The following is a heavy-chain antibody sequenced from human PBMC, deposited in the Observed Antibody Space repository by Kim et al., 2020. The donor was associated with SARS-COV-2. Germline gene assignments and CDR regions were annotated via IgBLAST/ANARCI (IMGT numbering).Heavy chain of an antibody. CDR3: ASRVPWYNWNDNGYYYYGMDV. V-gene: IGHV4-4*02. CDR2: IYHSGST. D-gene: IGHD1-20*01. J-gene: IGHJ6*02. Sequence: SETLSLTCAVSGGSISSSNWWSWVRQPPGKGLEWIGEIYHSGSTNYNPSLKSRVTISVDKSKNQFSLKLSSVTAADTAVYYCASRVPWYNWNDNGYYYYGMDVWGQGTTVTVSS. CDR1: GGSISSSNW.